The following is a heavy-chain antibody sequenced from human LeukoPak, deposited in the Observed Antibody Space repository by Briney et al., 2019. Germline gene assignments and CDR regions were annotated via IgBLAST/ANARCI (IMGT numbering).Heavy chain of an antibody. Sequence: GGSLRLSCAASGFTFSNSWMQWVRQVPGKGLVWVSRINTGGTSTSYADSVRGRFIISRDNAKNSLYLQMNSLRAEDTAVYYCARDGGELEMHLDYWGQGTLVTVSS. D-gene: IGHD1-1*01. V-gene: IGHV3-74*01. CDR2: INTGGTST. CDR3: ARDGGELEMHLDY. CDR1: GFTFSNSW. J-gene: IGHJ4*02.